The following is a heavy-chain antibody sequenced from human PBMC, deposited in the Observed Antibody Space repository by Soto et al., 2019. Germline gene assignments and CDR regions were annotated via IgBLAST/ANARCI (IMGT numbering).Heavy chain of an antibody. CDR3: ARDPFGYYVNYFDN. CDR1: GFTFSSYA. D-gene: IGHD1-26*01. J-gene: IGHJ4*02. CDR2: ISGSGGST. Sequence: GGSLRLSCAASGFTFSSYAMSWVRQAPGKGLEWVSGISGSGGSTYYADSVKGRFTISRDDSKNTLYLQMNSLRAEDTAIFYCARDPFGYYVNYFDNWGQGTLVTVS. V-gene: IGHV3-23*01.